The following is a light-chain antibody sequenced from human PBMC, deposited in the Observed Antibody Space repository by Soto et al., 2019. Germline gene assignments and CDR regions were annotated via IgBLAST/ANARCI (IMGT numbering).Light chain of an antibody. J-gene: IGKJ1*01. CDR1: QSVSSY. V-gene: IGKV3-11*01. CDR3: QQYNNWPWT. Sequence: IVLTQSPATLSLSPVERATLSCMASQSVSSYLAWYQQKPGQAPRLLIYDASNRATGIPARFSGSGSGTDFTLTISSLQSEDFAVYYCQQYNNWPWTCGQGTKGDIK. CDR2: DAS.